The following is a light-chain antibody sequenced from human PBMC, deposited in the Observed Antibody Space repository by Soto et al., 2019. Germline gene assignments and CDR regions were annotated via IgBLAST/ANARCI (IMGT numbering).Light chain of an antibody. CDR3: QQYGNSPWA. Sequence: ENVLTQSPGTLSLSPGETATLSCRASQRVSSNYLAWYQQKPGQAPGLLMYAASSRATGIPDNFSGSGSGTEFTLTISRLEPEDFAVYFCQQYGNSPWAFGQGTKVEIK. CDR2: AAS. V-gene: IGKV3-20*01. CDR1: QRVSSNY. J-gene: IGKJ1*01.